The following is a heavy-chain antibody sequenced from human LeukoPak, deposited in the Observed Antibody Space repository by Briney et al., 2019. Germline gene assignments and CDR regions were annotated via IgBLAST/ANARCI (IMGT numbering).Heavy chain of an antibody. V-gene: IGHV4-39*01. D-gene: IGHD3-22*01. CDR1: GGSISSTTYY. J-gene: IGHJ3*02. CDR3: PHGSSGYYEAFDI. Sequence: PSETLSLTCTVSGGSISSTTYYWAWIRQPPGKGLEWIGSIYYSGDTHYNPSLKRRVTISVDTSKNQFSLKLSSVTAADTAVYYCPHGSSGYYEAFDIWGQGTMVTVSS. CDR2: IYYSGDT.